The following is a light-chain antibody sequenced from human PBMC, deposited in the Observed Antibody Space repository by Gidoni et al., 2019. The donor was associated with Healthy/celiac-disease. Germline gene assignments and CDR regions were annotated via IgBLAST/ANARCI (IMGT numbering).Light chain of an antibody. V-gene: IGKV4-1*01. Sequence: DILMTQSPDSLAVSLGERATINCKSSQSVLYSSNNKNYLAWYQQKPGQPPKLLIYWASTRESGVPDRFSGSGSGTDFTLTISSLQAEDVAVYYCQQYYSTPITCGQGTRLEIK. CDR1: QSVLYSSNNKNY. J-gene: IGKJ5*01. CDR2: WAS. CDR3: QQYYSTPIT.